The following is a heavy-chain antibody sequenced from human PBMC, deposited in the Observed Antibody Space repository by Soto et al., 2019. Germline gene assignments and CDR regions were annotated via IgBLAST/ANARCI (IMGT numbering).Heavy chain of an antibody. D-gene: IGHD3-10*01. CDR2: IRSESYGGTT. J-gene: IGHJ4*02. Sequence: EVQLAESGGGLVQPGRSLRLSCTGSGFTFGDYFMNWIRQAPGKGLEWVGFIRSESYGGTTEYAASVKGRVTISRDDSKSIAYLQINSLKTEDTAVYYCTRVGAGYISGMDFWGQGTLVSVSS. V-gene: IGHV3-49*03. CDR1: GFTFGDYF. CDR3: TRVGAGYISGMDF.